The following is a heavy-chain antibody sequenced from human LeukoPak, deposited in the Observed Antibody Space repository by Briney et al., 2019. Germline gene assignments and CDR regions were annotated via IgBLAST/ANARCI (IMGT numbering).Heavy chain of an antibody. Sequence: GRSLRLSCAASGFILSSYDMHWVRQAPGKGLEWVAIIWYDGSNKHYADSVKDRFTISRDNSKNTLYLQMNSLRAEDTAVYYCARDMDDRSGYFYPWGQGTLVTVSS. CDR3: ARDMDDRSGYFYP. CDR1: GFILSSYD. J-gene: IGHJ5*02. CDR2: IWYDGSNK. V-gene: IGHV3-33*01. D-gene: IGHD3-22*01.